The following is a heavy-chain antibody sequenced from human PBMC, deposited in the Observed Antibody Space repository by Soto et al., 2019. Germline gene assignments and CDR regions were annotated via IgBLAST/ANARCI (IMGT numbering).Heavy chain of an antibody. CDR1: GFSFSTYA. CDR2: ISGSGGST. V-gene: IGHV3-23*01. D-gene: IGHD2-15*01. Sequence: EVQLLESGGGLAQPGGSLRLSCTASGFSFSTYAMNWVRQAPGKGLEWVSAISGSGGSTYYADSVKGRSNISRDNSRNTLFLLMNSLTAEDTAVYYCARQLLLYHSGMDVWGQGTTVIVSS. CDR3: ARQLLLYHSGMDV. J-gene: IGHJ6*02.